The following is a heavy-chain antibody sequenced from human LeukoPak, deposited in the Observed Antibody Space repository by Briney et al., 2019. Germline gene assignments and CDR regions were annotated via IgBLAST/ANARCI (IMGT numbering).Heavy chain of an antibody. CDR3: ARGSALYGDGRDY. D-gene: IGHD4-17*01. Sequence: SETLSLTCTVSGGSISSGSYYWSWIRQPAGKGLEWIGRIYTSGSTNYNPSLKSRATISVDTSKNQFSLKLSSVTAADTAVYYCARGSALYGDGRDYWGQGTLVTVSS. CDR2: IYTSGST. V-gene: IGHV4-61*02. CDR1: GGSISSGSYY. J-gene: IGHJ4*02.